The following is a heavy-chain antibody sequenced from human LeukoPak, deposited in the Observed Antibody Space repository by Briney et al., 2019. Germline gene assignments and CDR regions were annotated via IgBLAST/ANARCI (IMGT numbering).Heavy chain of an antibody. Sequence: SETLSLTCTVSGYSISSGYYWGWIRQPPGKGLEWIGSIYHSGSTNYNPSLKSRVTISVDTSKNQFSLKLSSVTAADTAVYYCARVVAARNYYYYYYMDVWGKGTTVTVSS. CDR2: IYHSGST. CDR1: GYSISSGYY. CDR3: ARVVAARNYYYYYYMDV. D-gene: IGHD6-6*01. V-gene: IGHV4-38-2*02. J-gene: IGHJ6*03.